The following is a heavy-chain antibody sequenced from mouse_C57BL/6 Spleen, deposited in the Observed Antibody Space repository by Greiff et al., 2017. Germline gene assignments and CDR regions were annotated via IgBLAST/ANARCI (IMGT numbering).Heavy chain of an antibody. CDR1: GFTFSDAW. D-gene: IGHD1-1*01. Sequence: EVKLEESGGGLVQPGGSMKLSCAASGFTFSDAWMDWVRQSPEKGLEWVAEIRNKANNHATYYAESVKGRFTISRDDSKSSVYLQMNSLRAEDTGIYYWTSPRITTVVAPFAYWGQGTLVTVSA. CDR2: IRNKANNHAT. CDR3: TSPRITTVVAPFAY. J-gene: IGHJ3*01. V-gene: IGHV6-6*01.